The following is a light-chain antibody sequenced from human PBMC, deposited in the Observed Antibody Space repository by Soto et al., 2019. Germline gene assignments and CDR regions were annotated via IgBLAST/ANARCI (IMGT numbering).Light chain of an antibody. CDR3: SSYSISTAYL. Sequence: QSVLTQPASVSGSPGQSITISCTGTSSDVGGYDYVSWYQLHPGKAPKLMVFEVNNRPSGVSYRFSGSKSGNTASLTISGLQAEDKVNYFCSSYSISTAYLFGTGTKVTVL. V-gene: IGLV2-14*01. J-gene: IGLJ1*01. CDR1: SSDVGGYDY. CDR2: EVN.